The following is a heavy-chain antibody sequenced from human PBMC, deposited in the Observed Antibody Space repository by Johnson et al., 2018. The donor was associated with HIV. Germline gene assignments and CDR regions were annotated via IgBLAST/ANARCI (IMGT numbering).Heavy chain of an antibody. V-gene: IGHV3-66*01. J-gene: IGHJ3*02. CDR3: ATFVGAGSYDAFDI. CDR1: GFTVSGNY. D-gene: IGHD1-26*01. Sequence: VQLVESGGTLVQPEESLRLSCAASGFTVSGNYMSWVRQAPGKWLEWVSVIYSGGSTQYADFVKGRFSISRDTSKNTLYLQMNSLRAEDKAVYYCATFVGAGSYDAFDIWCQGTMVTVSS. CDR2: IYSGGST.